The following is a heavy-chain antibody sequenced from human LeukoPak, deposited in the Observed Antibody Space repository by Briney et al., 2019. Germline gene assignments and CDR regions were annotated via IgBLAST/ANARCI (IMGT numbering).Heavy chain of an antibody. V-gene: IGHV3-73*01. CDR1: GFSFSGSA. CDR3: TRRASQIASGSYYY. J-gene: IGHJ4*02. D-gene: IGHD1-26*01. Sequence: GGSLRLSCAASGFSFSGSAMHWVRQASGKGLEWVGRIRSKANSYATAYAASVKGRFTISRDDSKNTAYLQMNSLKTEDTAVYYCTRRASQIASGSYYYWGQGTLVTVSS. CDR2: IRSKANSYAT.